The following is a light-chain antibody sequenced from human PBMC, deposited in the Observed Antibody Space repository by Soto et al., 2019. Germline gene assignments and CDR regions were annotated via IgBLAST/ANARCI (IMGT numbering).Light chain of an antibody. Sequence: EIVLTQSPATLSLSPGERATLSCRASQSVSSYLAWYQQKPGQAPRLLIYDASNRATGIPARFSGSGSRTDFTLTISSLEPEDVATYYCQKYNTAPLTFGGGNKVDIK. CDR3: QKYNTAPLT. CDR1: QSVSSY. V-gene: IGKV3-11*01. J-gene: IGKJ4*02. CDR2: DAS.